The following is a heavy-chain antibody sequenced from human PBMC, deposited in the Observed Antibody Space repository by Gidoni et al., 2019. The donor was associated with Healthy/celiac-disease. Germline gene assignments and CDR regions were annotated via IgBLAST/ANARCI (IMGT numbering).Heavy chain of an antibody. D-gene: IGHD3-22*01. CDR1: GGSVSSGSHY. V-gene: IGHV4-61*01. CDR3: AMGKASGYRAGVPSYGMDV. CDR2: IYYSGST. J-gene: IGHJ6*02. Sequence: QVQLQESCPGLVKPSETLSLTCTVPGGSVSSGSHYWSWIRQPPGKGLEGIGYIYYSGSTNYNPSLKSRVTISVDTSKNQFSLKLSSVTAADTAVYYCAMGKASGYRAGVPSYGMDVWGQGTTVTVSS.